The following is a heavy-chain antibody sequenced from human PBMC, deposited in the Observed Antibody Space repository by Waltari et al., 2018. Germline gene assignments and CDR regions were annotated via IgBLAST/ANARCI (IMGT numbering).Heavy chain of an antibody. V-gene: IGHV5-51*03. J-gene: IGHJ4*02. CDR2: IFPGDSET. Sequence: DVQLLQSGSELKKPGDSQKLSCTGSGYDFASYLIGWVRQVPGRGLEAVANIFPGDSETKYSPSFQGQVTVSADTSTNTAYLTWRSLKASDSATYFCVRPDLGHSGDMYFDSWGQGVLVTVSS. D-gene: IGHD1-1*01. CDR3: VRPDLGHSGDMYFDS. CDR1: GYDFASYL.